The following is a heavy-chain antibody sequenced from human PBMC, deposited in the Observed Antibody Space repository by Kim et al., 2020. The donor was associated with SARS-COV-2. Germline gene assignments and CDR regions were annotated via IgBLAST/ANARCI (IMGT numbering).Heavy chain of an antibody. D-gene: IGHD3-10*01. CDR3: ATDLSYYYGSGSSNTLHY. CDR2: FDPEDGET. Sequence: ASVKVSCKVSGYTLTELSMHWVRQAPGKGLEWMGGFDPEDGETIYAQKFQGRVTMTEDTSTDTAYMELSSLRSEDTAVYYCATDLSYYYGSGSSNTLHYWGQGTLVTVSS. CDR1: GYTLTELS. V-gene: IGHV1-24*01. J-gene: IGHJ4*02.